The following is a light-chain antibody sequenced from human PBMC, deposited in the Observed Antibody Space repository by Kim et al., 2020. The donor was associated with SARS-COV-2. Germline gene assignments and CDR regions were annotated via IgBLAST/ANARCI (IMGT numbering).Light chain of an antibody. Sequence: EIVLTQSPVTLSLSPGETATLSCRASQSITTFLAWYQQRPGQAPRLLIYDASNRAPGIPARFSGSGSGTDFTLTISSLEPEDFAVYYCQQRSNWPLTFGRGTKVDIK. J-gene: IGKJ1*01. V-gene: IGKV3-11*01. CDR2: DAS. CDR1: QSITTF. CDR3: QQRSNWPLT.